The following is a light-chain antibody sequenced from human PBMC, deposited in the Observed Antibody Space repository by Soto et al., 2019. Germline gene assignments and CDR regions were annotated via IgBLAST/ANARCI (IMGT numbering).Light chain of an antibody. CDR2: GAS. CDR3: LQDNNYPRT. J-gene: IGKJ3*01. CDR1: QDIRSE. Sequence: IQMTQSPSSLSASVGDRVTFICRASQDIRSELSWFQQKPGRPPKLLIYGASILQSGVPSRFSGSGSGTDFTLTIDSLQSEDFATYNCLQDNNYPRTFGPGTKVEVK. V-gene: IGKV1-6*01.